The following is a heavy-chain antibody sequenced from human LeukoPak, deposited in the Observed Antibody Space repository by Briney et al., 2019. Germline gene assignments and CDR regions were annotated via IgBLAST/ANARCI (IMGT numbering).Heavy chain of an antibody. CDR3: ARGTVAGHFDY. CDR1: GGSISSSNW. J-gene: IGHJ4*02. D-gene: IGHD6-19*01. V-gene: IGHV4-4*02. Sequence: SGTLSLTCAVSGGSISSSNWWSWVRQPPGKGLEWIGEIYHSGSTNYNPSLKSRVTISVDTSKNQFSLKLSSVTAADTAVYYCARGTVAGHFDYWGQGTLVTVSS. CDR2: IYHSGST.